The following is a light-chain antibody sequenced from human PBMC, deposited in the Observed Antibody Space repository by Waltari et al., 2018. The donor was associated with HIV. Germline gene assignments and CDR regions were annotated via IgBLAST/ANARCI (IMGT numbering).Light chain of an antibody. J-gene: IGKJ3*01. CDR2: GAS. CDR3: LQSNTPPLT. CDR1: QNIHTF. V-gene: IGKV1-39*01. Sequence: DIQMTQSPSSLSASVGDRVTITCRASQNIHTFLNWYQQKPGKAPKLLIFGASTLQSGVPSRFSGSGSGTEFTLTISSLQPEDFATYFCLQSNTPPLTFGPGSKVDV.